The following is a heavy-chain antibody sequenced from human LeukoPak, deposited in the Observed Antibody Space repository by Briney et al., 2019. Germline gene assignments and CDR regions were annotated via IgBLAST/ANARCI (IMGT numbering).Heavy chain of an antibody. D-gene: IGHD6-19*01. CDR3: ARDTSSGWFDY. V-gene: IGHV3-48*03. Sequence: GGSLRLSCATSGITFSSYEMNWVRQAPGKGLEWVSYISSSGSTIYYADSVKGRFTISRDNAKNSLYLQMNSLRAEDTAVYYCARDTSSGWFDYWGQGTLITVSS. CDR1: GITFSSYE. CDR2: ISSSGSTI. J-gene: IGHJ4*02.